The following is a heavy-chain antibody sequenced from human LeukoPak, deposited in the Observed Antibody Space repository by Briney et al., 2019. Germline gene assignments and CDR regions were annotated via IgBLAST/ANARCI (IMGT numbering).Heavy chain of an antibody. Sequence: SETLSLTCTVSGGSFSSSSYYWTWIRQPAGKGLEWVGRIYISGNTKYNPSLKSRLTISADKSKNQFYLKLASVTAADTAVYYCAGDRIATGYFDYWGQGILVTVSS. J-gene: IGHJ4*02. D-gene: IGHD3-9*01. CDR2: IYISGNT. V-gene: IGHV4-61*02. CDR3: AGDRIATGYFDY. CDR1: GGSFSSSSYY.